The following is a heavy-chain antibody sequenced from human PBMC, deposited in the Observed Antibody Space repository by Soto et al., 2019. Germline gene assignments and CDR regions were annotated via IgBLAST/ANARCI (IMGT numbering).Heavy chain of an antibody. D-gene: IGHD6-13*01. CDR2: ISAYNGNT. Sequence: GASVKVSCKASGYTFTSYGISWVRQAPGQGLEWMGWISAYNGNTNYAQKLQGRVTMTKDTSTSTAYMELRSLRSDDTAVYYCARDLIAAAGTGAQFNYYYGMDVWGQGTTVTVSS. V-gene: IGHV1-18*01. J-gene: IGHJ6*02. CDR1: GYTFTSYG. CDR3: ARDLIAAAGTGAQFNYYYGMDV.